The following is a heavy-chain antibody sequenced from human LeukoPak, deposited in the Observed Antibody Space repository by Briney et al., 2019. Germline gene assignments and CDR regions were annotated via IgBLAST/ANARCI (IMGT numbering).Heavy chain of an antibody. J-gene: IGHJ4*02. CDR2: IYTDGST. CDR1: GFTVSSDY. D-gene: IGHD4-23*01. CDR3: ARDRPYGGKGDFDY. V-gene: IGHV3-66*01. Sequence: GESLRLSCAASGFTVSSDYMNWVRQAPGKGLEWVSVIYTDGSTYYADSVKGRFTISRDNSKNMLYLQMNNLRGEDTAVYYCARDRPYGGKGDFDYWGQGTLVTVSS.